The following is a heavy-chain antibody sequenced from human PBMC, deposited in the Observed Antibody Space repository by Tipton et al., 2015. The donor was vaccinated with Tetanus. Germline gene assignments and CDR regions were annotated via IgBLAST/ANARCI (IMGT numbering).Heavy chain of an antibody. CDR1: GFTFSSYA. CDR3: AKRLSNVRMTRGAFDI. CDR2: IYNGGSNT. Sequence: SLRLSCAASGFTFSSYAMSWVRQAPGKGLEWVSLIYNGGSNTYYADSVKGRFTISRDNSKNTLYLQMNSLRAEDTAVYYCAKRLSNVRMTRGAFDIWGQGTMVTVSS. J-gene: IGHJ3*02. V-gene: IGHV3-23*03. D-gene: IGHD2/OR15-2a*01.